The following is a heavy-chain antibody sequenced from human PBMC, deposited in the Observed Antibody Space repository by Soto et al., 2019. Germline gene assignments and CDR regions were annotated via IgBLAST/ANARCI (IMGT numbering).Heavy chain of an antibody. CDR3: ARHYYGSGSYLPTFEY. CDR2: ISYSGST. Sequence: ETLSLTCTVSGGSISSTTYFWGWIRQPPGKGLEWIGSISYSGSTFYNPSLKSRVTISVETSKNQFSLKLSSMTAADTAVYYCARHYYGSGSYLPTFEYWGQGTVVTVSS. J-gene: IGHJ4*02. CDR1: GGSISSTTYF. V-gene: IGHV4-39*01. D-gene: IGHD3-10*01.